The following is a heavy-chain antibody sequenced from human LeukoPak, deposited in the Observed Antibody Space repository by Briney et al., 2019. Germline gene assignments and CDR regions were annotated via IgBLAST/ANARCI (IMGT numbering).Heavy chain of an antibody. V-gene: IGHV3-66*01. Sequence: PGGSLRLSCAASGFTVSSNYMSWVRQAPGKGLEWVSVIYSGGSTYYADSVKGRFTISRDNSKNTLYLQMNSLRAEDTAVYYCAKSSSGYSSSWYLGYFDYWGQGTLVTVSS. CDR2: IYSGGST. J-gene: IGHJ4*02. CDR3: AKSSSGYSSSWYLGYFDY. D-gene: IGHD6-13*01. CDR1: GFTVSSNY.